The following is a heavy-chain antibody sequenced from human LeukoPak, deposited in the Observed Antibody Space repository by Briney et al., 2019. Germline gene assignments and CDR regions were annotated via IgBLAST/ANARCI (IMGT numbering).Heavy chain of an antibody. CDR2: ISYVGTT. V-gene: IGHV4-39*01. J-gene: IGHJ5*01. Sequence: SETLSVTCTVSGGSITTIPYNWGWIRQPPGKGLEWIGTISYVGTTYYEPSLKSRVTMSMDTSKNQFSLNLNSATAADTAVYYCARHPTGYPNWFGSWGQGTLVIVSS. CDR1: GGSITTIPYN. D-gene: IGHD3-9*01. CDR3: ARHPTGYPNWFGS.